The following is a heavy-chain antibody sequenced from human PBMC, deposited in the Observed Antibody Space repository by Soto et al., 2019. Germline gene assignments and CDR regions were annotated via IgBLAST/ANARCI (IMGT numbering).Heavy chain of an antibody. CDR3: GRKEVSGPIDY. CDR1: GFTFSTSP. Sequence: GGSLRLSCSASGFTFSTSPMHWVRQAPGKGLEYVSAISPTGGTTYYADSLKGRFTTSRDNSKSTLYLHMSSLRTEDTAVYYCGRKEVSGPIDYWGQGTLVTVSS. V-gene: IGHV3-64D*06. J-gene: IGHJ4*02. CDR2: ISPTGGTT.